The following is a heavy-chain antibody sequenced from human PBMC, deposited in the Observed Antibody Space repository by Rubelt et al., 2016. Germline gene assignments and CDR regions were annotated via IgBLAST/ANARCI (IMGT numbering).Heavy chain of an antibody. V-gene: IGHV3-74*01. CDR3: AGTRVVPAAIRP. Sequence: CAASGFTFSSYWMHWVRQAPGKGLVWVSRINSDGSSTSCADSVKGRFTISRDNAKNTLYLQMNSLRAEDTAVYYCAGTRVVPAAIRPWGQGTLVTVFS. CDR2: INSDGSST. D-gene: IGHD2-2*02. CDR1: GFTFSSYW. J-gene: IGHJ5*02.